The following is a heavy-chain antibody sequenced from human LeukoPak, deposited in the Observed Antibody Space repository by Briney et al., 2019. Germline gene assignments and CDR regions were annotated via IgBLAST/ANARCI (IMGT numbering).Heavy chain of an antibody. V-gene: IGHV1-18*01. D-gene: IGHD2-21*02. J-gene: IGHJ5*02. CDR2: ISAYNGNT. Sequence: ASVKVSCKASGYTYTSYGISWVRQAPGQGLEWMGWISAYNGNTNYAQKLQGRVTMTTDTSTSTAYMELRSLRSDDTAVYYCARAHSNKHIVVVTAWRAWFDPWGQGTLVTVSS. CDR1: GYTYTSYG. CDR3: ARAHSNKHIVVVTAWRAWFDP.